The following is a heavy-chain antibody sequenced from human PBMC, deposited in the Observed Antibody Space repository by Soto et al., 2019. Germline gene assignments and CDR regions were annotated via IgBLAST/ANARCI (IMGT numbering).Heavy chain of an antibody. CDR1: GFTFSSYA. CDR3: AGELAEWELHV. J-gene: IGHJ6*02. CDR2: ITGSGGST. D-gene: IGHD1-26*01. V-gene: IGHV3-23*01. Sequence: GGSLRLSCAASGFTFSSYAMNWVRQAPGKGLEWVSVITGSGGSTKYADSVKGRFTISRDNSKNTLYLQMNSLRAEDTAVYYCAGELAEWELHVWGQGTTVTVSS.